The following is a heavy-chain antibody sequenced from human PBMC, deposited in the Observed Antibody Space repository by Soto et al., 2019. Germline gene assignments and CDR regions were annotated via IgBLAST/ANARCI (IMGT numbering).Heavy chain of an antibody. CDR1: GGSISSSSYY. CDR2: IYYSGST. CDR3: ASYERYCGGDCSHAEYFQH. D-gene: IGHD2-21*02. Sequence: SEALSLTCTVSGGSISSSSYYWGWIRQPPGKGLEWIGSIYYSGSTYYNPSLKSRVTISVDTSKNQFSLKLSSVTAADTAVYYCASYERYCGGDCSHAEYFQHWGQGTLVTVSS. V-gene: IGHV4-39*07. J-gene: IGHJ1*01.